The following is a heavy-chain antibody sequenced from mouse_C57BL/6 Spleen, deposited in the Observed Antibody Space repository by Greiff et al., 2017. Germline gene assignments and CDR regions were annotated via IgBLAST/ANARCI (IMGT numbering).Heavy chain of an antibody. CDR3: ARWRGYPYAMDY. Sequence: VQLQESGAELVKPGASVKISCKASGYAFSSYWMNWVKQRPGKGLEWIGKIYPGDGDTNYNGKFKGKATLTADKSSSTAYMQLSSLTSEDSAVYFCARWRGYPYAMDYWGQGTSVTVSS. J-gene: IGHJ4*01. CDR2: IYPGDGDT. CDR1: GYAFSSYW. V-gene: IGHV1-80*01. D-gene: IGHD2-2*01.